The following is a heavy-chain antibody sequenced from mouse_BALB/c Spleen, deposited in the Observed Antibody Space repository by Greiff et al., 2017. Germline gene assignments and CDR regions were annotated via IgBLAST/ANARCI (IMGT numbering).Heavy chain of an antibody. D-gene: IGHD2-14*01. CDR3: NRYDKCAY. J-gene: IGHJ3*01. CDR1: GFNIKDYY. CDR2: IDPENGDT. Sequence: VQLQQSGAELVWSGASVKLSCTASGFNIKDYYMHWVNQRPEQGLEWIGWIDPENGDTEYAPKFQGKATMTADTSSNTAYLQLSSLTSEDTAVYYCNRYDKCAYGGRGTLVTVSA. V-gene: IGHV14-4*02.